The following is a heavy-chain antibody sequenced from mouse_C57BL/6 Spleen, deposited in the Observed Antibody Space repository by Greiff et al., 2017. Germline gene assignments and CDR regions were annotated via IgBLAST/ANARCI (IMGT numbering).Heavy chain of an antibody. CDR3: ARRAYSNFFDY. J-gene: IGHJ2*01. CDR2: ISSGGSYT. V-gene: IGHV5-6*02. Sequence: DVKLVESGGDLVKPGGSLKLSCAASGFTFSSYGMSWVRQTPDKRLEWVATISSGGSYTYYPDSVKGRFTISRDNAKNTLYLQMSSLKSEDTAMYYCARRAYSNFFDYWGQGTTLTVSS. CDR1: GFTFSSYG. D-gene: IGHD2-5*01.